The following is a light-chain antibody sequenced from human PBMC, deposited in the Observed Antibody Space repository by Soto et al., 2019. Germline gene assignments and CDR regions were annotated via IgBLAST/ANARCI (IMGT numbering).Light chain of an antibody. CDR3: AAWDDSLNGL. J-gene: IGLJ2*01. CDR1: SSNIGSNT. V-gene: IGLV1-44*01. CDR2: SNN. Sequence: QSALTQPPSASGTPGQRVTISCSGSSSNIGSNTVNWYQQLPGTAPKLLIYSNNQRPSGVPDRFSGSKSGTSASLAISGLLSEDEADYYCAAWDDSLNGLFGGGTKLTVL.